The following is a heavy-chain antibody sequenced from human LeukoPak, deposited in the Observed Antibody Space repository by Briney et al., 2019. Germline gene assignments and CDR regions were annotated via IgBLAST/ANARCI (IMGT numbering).Heavy chain of an antibody. V-gene: IGHV4-31*03. CDR2: IYYSGRT. Sequence: SQTLSLTCTVSGGSISSGDYYWGWIRQLPGKGLEWIGYIYYSGRTYYNPSLKSRLTISVDTSKNQFSLNLNSVTAADTAVYYCARDNSREGYFDYWGQGTLVTVSS. CDR1: GGSISSGDYY. CDR3: ARDNSREGYFDY. D-gene: IGHD2/OR15-2a*01. J-gene: IGHJ4*02.